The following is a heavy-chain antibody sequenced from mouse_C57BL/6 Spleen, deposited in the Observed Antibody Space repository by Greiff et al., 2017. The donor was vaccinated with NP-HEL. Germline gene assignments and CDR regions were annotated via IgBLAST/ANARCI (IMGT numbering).Heavy chain of an antibody. CDR3: AREGYYGSSSD. CDR2: IHPNSGST. Sequence: VQLQQPGAELVKPGASVKLSCKASGYTFTSYWMHWVKQRPGQGLEWIGMIHPNSGSTNYNEKFKSKATLTVDKSSSTAYMQLSSLTSEDSAVYYCAREGYYGSSSDWGQGTTLTVSS. V-gene: IGHV1-64*01. CDR1: GYTFTSYW. D-gene: IGHD1-1*01. J-gene: IGHJ2*01.